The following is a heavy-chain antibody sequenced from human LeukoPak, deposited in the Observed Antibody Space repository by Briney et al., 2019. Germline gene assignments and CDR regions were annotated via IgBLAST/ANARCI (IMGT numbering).Heavy chain of an antibody. D-gene: IGHD2-8*01. CDR1: GCTFTGYY. CDR3: VREGNEMLSKNFDY. V-gene: IGHV1-2*02. CDR2: INPHSGGT. J-gene: IGHJ4*02. Sequence: EASVKVSCKASGCTFTGYYIHWVRQALGQVLEWMGYINPHSGGTNSPHKFQGRVTMTPDTSISAAYMELSSLISDDTAMYYCVREGNEMLSKNFDYWGQGTLVTVSS.